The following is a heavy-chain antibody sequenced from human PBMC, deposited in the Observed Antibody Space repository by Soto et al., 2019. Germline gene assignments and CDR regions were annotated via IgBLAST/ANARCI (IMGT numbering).Heavy chain of an antibody. Sequence: SETLSLTFTVSCGSISSGSYYWGWIRQPPVKVLEWIGSIYYSGSTYYNPSLKSRVNISVDTSKNQFSLKLSSVTDADTAVHYCARLVELATIGMAYFKYWGQATLVTVSS. CDR1: CGSISSGSYY. V-gene: IGHV4-39*01. J-gene: IGHJ4*02. CDR3: ARLVELATIGMAYFKY. CDR2: IYYSGST. D-gene: IGHD5-12*01.